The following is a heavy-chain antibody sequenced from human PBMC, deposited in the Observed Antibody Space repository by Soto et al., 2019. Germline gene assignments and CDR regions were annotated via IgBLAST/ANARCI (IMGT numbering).Heavy chain of an antibody. D-gene: IGHD6-13*01. CDR3: ARHAGIAAAGIDY. V-gene: IGHV4-59*08. CDR2: IFYSGST. J-gene: IGHJ4*02. Sequence: PSQTLSLTCTVSGGSISSYYWSWIRQPPGKGMEWIGYIFYSGSTNYNPSLKSRVTISLDTSKNQFSLKLSSVTAADTAVYYCARHAGIAAAGIDYWGQGTLVTVSS. CDR1: GGSISSYY.